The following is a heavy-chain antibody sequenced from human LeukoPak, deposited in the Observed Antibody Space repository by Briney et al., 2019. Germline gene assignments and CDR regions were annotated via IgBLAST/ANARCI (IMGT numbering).Heavy chain of an antibody. CDR2: IYTVDSAT. V-gene: IGHV5-51*01. CDR1: GYPFTSYR. Sequence: GGPLQTSSQASGYPFTSYRIGWARRLPGKGLGWMGIIYTVDSATTNSPSCHGPLSISAHQSTSTPYLQWISLQPTDPAIYFRARHSTGVTLDYWGQGTLVTVSS. J-gene: IGHJ4*02. D-gene: IGHD4-23*01. CDR3: ARHSTGVTLDY.